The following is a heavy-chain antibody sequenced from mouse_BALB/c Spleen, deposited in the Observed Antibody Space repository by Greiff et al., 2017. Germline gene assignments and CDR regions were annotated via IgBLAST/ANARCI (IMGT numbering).Heavy chain of an antibody. CDR1: GFTFSSFG. J-gene: IGHJ2*01. Sequence: EVHLVESGGGLVQPGGSRKLSCAASGFTFSSFGMHWVRQAPEKGLEWVAYISSGSSTIYYADTVKGRFTISRDNPKNTLFLQMTSLRSEDTAMYYCARSGGNYFFFDYWGQGTTLTVSS. CDR3: ARSGGNYFFFDY. CDR2: ISSGSSTI. D-gene: IGHD2-1*01. V-gene: IGHV5-17*02.